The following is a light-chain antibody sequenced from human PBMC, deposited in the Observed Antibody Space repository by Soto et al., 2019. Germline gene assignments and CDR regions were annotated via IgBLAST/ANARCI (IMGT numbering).Light chain of an antibody. V-gene: IGLV1-40*01. CDR2: ENN. J-gene: IGLJ1*01. CDR1: SSNIGAGYE. Sequence: QSVLTQPPSVSGAPGQRVTISCTGSSSNIGAGYEAHWYQQVPGTAPKLLIYENNNRPSGVPDRFSGSKSGTSASLAITGLQAEDEAEYYCQSYDSSLSGYVFGTGTKLTAL. CDR3: QSYDSSLSGYV.